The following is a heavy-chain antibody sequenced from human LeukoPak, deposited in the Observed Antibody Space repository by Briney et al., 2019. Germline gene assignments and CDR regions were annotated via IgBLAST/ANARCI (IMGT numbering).Heavy chain of an antibody. CDR1: GFTFSSYA. Sequence: GGSLRLSCAASGFTFSSYAMHRVRQAPGKGLEWVAVISYDGSNKYYADSVKGRFTISRDNSKNTLYLQMNSLRAEDTAVYYCGRAMDVWGQGTTVTVSS. CDR2: ISYDGSNK. V-gene: IGHV3-30-3*01. J-gene: IGHJ6*02. CDR3: GRAMDV.